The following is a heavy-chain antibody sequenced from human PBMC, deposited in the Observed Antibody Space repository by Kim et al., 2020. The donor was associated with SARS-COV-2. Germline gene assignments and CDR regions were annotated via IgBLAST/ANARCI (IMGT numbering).Heavy chain of an antibody. Sequence: SLKRRVTMSVDTSKNQFSLKLSSVTAADTAVYYCARDNISGSYPSWYFDLWGRGTLVTVSS. J-gene: IGHJ2*01. D-gene: IGHD1-26*01. V-gene: IGHV4-4*07. CDR3: ARDNISGSYPSWYFDL.